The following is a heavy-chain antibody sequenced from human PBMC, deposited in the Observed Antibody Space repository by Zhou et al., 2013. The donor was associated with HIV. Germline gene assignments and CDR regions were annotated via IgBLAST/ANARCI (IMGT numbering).Heavy chain of an antibody. CDR1: GGTFSSYA. D-gene: IGHD6-6*01. J-gene: IGHJ6*03. Sequence: QVQLVQSGAEVKKPGSSVKVSCKASGGTFSSYAISWVRQAPGQGLEWMGRIIPILGIANYAQKFQGRVTITADKSTSTAYMELSSLRSEDTAVYYCARDVPQTSSYSSSPDYYYYYMDVWGKGTTVTVSS. V-gene: IGHV1-69*04. CDR3: ARDVPQTSSYSSSPDYYYYYMDV. CDR2: IIPILGIA.